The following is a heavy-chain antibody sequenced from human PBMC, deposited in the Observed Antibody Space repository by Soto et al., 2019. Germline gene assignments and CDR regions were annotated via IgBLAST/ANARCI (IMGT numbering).Heavy chain of an antibody. D-gene: IGHD6-19*01. J-gene: IGHJ5*02. V-gene: IGHV1-3*01. CDR3: ARGRGIAVAGSSWFDP. CDR1: GYTFTSYA. Sequence: QVQLVQSGAEVKKPGASVKVSCKASGYTFTSYAMHWVRQAPGQRLEWMGWINAGNGNTKYSQKFRGRVTITRDTSASTAYMELSSLRSEDTAVYYCARGRGIAVAGSSWFDPWGQGTLVTVSS. CDR2: INAGNGNT.